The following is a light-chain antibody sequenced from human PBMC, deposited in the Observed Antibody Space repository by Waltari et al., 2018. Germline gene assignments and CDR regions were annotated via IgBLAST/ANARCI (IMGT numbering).Light chain of an antibody. V-gene: IGKV1-39*01. CDR1: QSISIY. CDR2: SAS. CDR3: QQSNIMGT. J-gene: IGKJ3*01. Sequence: DIQMTQSPSSLSASVGDTVTIVCRASQSISIYLNWYQQKPGKPPKLLIFSASSLQSGFPSRFSGSGSGTEFTLTITSLQPEDFATYFCQQSNIMGTFGPGTTVDIE.